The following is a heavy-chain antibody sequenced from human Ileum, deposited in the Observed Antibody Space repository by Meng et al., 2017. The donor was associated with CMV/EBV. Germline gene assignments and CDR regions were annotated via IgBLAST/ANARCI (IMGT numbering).Heavy chain of an antibody. V-gene: IGHV4-34*01. CDR2: IYYSGTT. J-gene: IGHJ4*02. CDR3: ARSSGSGSFSY. Sequence: QVQLQQGDAGLLKPSETLSLTCAVYGGSLSGYYWSWIRQTPDKGLEWIGSIYYSGTTSYNPSLKSRITISVDTSKNQFSLKLTSVTAADTAVYYCARSSGSGSFSYWGQGTLVTVSS. CDR1: GGSLSGYY. D-gene: IGHD3-10*01.